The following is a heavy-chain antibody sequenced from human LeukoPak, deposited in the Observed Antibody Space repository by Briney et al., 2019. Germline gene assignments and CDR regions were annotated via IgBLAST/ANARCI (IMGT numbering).Heavy chain of an antibody. V-gene: IGHV3-21*04. D-gene: IGHD1-26*01. Sequence: GGSLRLSCAASGFTFSSYSMNWVRQAPGKGLEWVSSITSSTYIYYADSMKGRFTISRDNARNSLYLQMNSLRAEDTAVYYCARVLGGSSDAPDYWGQGTLVSVSS. J-gene: IGHJ4*02. CDR2: ITSSTYI. CDR3: ARVLGGSSDAPDY. CDR1: GFTFSSYS.